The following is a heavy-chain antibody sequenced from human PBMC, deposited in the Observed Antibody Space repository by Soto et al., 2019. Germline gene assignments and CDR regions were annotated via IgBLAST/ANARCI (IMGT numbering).Heavy chain of an antibody. CDR3: ARDPSRGLGYCSGGSCYPSALYYYYGMDV. J-gene: IGHJ6*02. D-gene: IGHD2-15*01. CDR2: ISYDGSNK. CDR1: GFTFSSYA. Sequence: GGSLRLSCAASGFTFSSYAMHWVRQAPGKGLEWVAVISYDGSNKYYADSVKGRFTISRDNSKNTLYLQMNSLRAEDPAVYYCARDPSRGLGYCSGGSCYPSALYYYYGMDVWGQGTTVTVSS. V-gene: IGHV3-30-3*01.